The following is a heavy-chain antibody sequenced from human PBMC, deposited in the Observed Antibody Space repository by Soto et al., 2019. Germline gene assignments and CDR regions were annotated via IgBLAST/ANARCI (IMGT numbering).Heavy chain of an antibody. CDR3: ARNWISTDAFDI. V-gene: IGHV4-31*03. D-gene: IGHD1-1*01. CDR1: GGSISSGGYY. Sequence: PSETLSLTCTVSGGSISSGGYYWSWIRQHPGKGLEWIGYIYYSGSTYYNPSLKSRVTISVDTSKNQFSLKLSSVTAADTAVYYCARNWISTDAFDIWGQGTMVTVSS. CDR2: IYYSGST. J-gene: IGHJ3*02.